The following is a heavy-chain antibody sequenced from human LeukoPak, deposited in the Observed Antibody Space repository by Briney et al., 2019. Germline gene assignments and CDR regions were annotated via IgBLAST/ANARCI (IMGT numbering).Heavy chain of an antibody. J-gene: IGHJ6*03. V-gene: IGHV4-4*02. CDR1: GGSISSSSW. CDR3: ARDRVESREWLVLDYSSYMDV. CDR2: IYDSRST. D-gene: IGHD6-19*01. Sequence: PSGTLSLTCAVSGGSISSSSWCSGGRQPPGRRLEWIGEIYDSRSTNYNPSVKSRFTISIDKSKHQFSMKLSSVTAADTAVYYCARDRVESREWLVLDYSSYMDVWGKGTTVTVSS.